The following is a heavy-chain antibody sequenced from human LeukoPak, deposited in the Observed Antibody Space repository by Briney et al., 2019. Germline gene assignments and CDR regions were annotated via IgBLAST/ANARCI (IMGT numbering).Heavy chain of an antibody. J-gene: IGHJ3*02. CDR2: IKSKTDGGTT. Sequence: PGGSLRLSCAASGFTFSSYAMSWVRQAPGKGLEWVGRIKSKTDGGTTDYAAPVKGRFTISRDDSKNTLYLQMNSLKTEDTAVYYCTTDTAAPNYASLQDAFDIWGQGTMVTVSS. CDR1: GFTFSSYA. CDR3: TTDTAAPNYASLQDAFDI. V-gene: IGHV3-15*01. D-gene: IGHD1-7*01.